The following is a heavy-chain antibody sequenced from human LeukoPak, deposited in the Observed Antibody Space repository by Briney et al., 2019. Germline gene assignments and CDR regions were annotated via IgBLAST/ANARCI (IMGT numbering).Heavy chain of an antibody. Sequence: GASVKVSCKASGYTFTGQYLHWVRQAPGQGLEWIGWINPNSGATTYAQTLQGRVTMTRDTSISTVYMDLSSLTSDDTAVYYCARVGSGWYLLYWGQGTLVTVSS. CDR1: GYTFTGQY. CDR3: ARVGSGWYLLY. V-gene: IGHV1-2*02. D-gene: IGHD6-19*01. CDR2: INPNSGAT. J-gene: IGHJ4*02.